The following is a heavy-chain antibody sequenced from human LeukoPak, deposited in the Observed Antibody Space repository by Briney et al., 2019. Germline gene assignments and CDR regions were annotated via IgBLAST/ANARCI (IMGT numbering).Heavy chain of an antibody. J-gene: IGHJ4*02. Sequence: SETLSLTCAVSGYSISSGYYWGWIRQPPGKGLEWIGTIHHSGSTYYNPSLKSRVTISVDTSKNQFSLKLSSVTAADTAVYYCARTSIAARCFDYWGQGTLVTVSS. CDR1: GYSISSGYY. D-gene: IGHD6-13*01. CDR2: IHHSGST. CDR3: ARTSIAARCFDY. V-gene: IGHV4-38-2*01.